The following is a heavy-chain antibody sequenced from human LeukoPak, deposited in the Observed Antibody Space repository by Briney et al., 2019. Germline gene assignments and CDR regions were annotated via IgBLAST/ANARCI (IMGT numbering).Heavy chain of an antibody. Sequence: PSQTLSLTCTVSGGSISSGGYYWSWIRQHPGKGLEWIGYIYYSGSTYYNPSLKSRVTISVDTSKNQFSLKLSSVTAADTAVYYCAREYCTNGVCYAFDIWGQGTMVTVSS. CDR3: AREYCTNGVCYAFDI. CDR1: GGSISSGGYY. CDR2: IYYSGST. V-gene: IGHV4-31*03. J-gene: IGHJ3*02. D-gene: IGHD2-8*01.